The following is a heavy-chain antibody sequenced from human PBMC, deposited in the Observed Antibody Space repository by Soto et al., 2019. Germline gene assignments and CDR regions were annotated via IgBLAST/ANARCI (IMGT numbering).Heavy chain of an antibody. Sequence: QVQLQEWGAGLLKPSETLSLTCAVYGGSLSGYYWSWIRQFPGKGLEWIGEIYHSGSTRYNPSLKSRVTISADTSKNQFSLQLRSVTAADTAVYFCARGEAFDNYQARWGQRALVTVSS. CDR2: IYHSGST. CDR1: GGSLSGYY. J-gene: IGHJ4*02. D-gene: IGHD1-20*01. CDR3: ARGEAFDNYQAR. V-gene: IGHV4-34*01.